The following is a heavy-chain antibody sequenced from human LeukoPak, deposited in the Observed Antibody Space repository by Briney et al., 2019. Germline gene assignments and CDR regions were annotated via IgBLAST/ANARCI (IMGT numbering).Heavy chain of an antibody. CDR3: ARDIVVVPAAIFAY. CDR2: ISGSGGTT. Sequence: GGSLRLSCAASGFTFSGFAMSWVRQAPGKGLEWVSVISGSGGTTYYADSVKGRFTISRDNSKNTLYLQMNSLRAEDTAVYYCARDIVVVPAAIFAYWGQGTLVTVSS. V-gene: IGHV3-23*01. D-gene: IGHD2-2*01. J-gene: IGHJ4*02. CDR1: GFTFSGFA.